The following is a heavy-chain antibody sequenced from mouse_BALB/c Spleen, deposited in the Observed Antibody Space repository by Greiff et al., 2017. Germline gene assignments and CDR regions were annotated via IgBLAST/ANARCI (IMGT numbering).Heavy chain of an antibody. CDR2: ISYSGST. Sequence: EVKVEESGPGLVKPSQSLSLTCTVTGYSITSDYAWNWIRQFPGNKLEWMGYISYSGSTSYNPSLKSRISITRDTSKNQFFLQLNSVTTEDTATYYCAREAIYYGYDENYWGQGTSVTVSS. V-gene: IGHV3-2*02. J-gene: IGHJ4*01. D-gene: IGHD2-2*01. CDR1: GYSITSDYA. CDR3: AREAIYYGYDENY.